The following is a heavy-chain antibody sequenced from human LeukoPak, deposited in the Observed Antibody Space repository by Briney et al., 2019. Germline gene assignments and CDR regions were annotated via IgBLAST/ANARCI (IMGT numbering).Heavy chain of an antibody. V-gene: IGHV3-23*01. CDR1: GFTFSSYA. D-gene: IGHD6-6*01. CDR2: ISGSGVNT. J-gene: IGHJ4*02. CDR3: ARGRGLPVRPPNEGFLDY. Sequence: GGSLRLSCAASGFTFSSYAMSWVRQAPGKGLEWVSGISGSGVNTYYANSVKGRFTISRDKFMNTLYLQMNSLRAEDTAVYYCARGRGLPVRPPNEGFLDYWGRGTLVTVSS.